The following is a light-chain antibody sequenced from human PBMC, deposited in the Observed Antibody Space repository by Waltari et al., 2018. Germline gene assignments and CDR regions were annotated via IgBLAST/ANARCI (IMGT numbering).Light chain of an antibody. J-gene: IGLJ3*02. CDR1: SWPSSYA. V-gene: IGLV4-69*01. Sequence: QPVLIQPPSASAFLAASVKLTCTLSSWPSSYAIALHQQKPEKGPRYLMKVNSDGSLNKGDGIPDRFSGYSSGAERYLTISSLQSEDEADYYCQAWGTGTLRMFGGGTELTVL. CDR3: QAWGTGTLRM. CDR2: VNSDGSL.